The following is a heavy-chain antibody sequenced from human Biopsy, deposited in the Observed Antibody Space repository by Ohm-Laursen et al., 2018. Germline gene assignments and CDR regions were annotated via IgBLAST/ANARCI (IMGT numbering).Heavy chain of an antibody. D-gene: IGHD2-8*01. V-gene: IGHV1-2*02. CDR2: INCKTGAT. CDR3: ARDPLNGHKHFDY. Sequence: ASVKVSCNASSYTFTGYNIHWMRQAPGQGLEWLGYINCKTGATNYAQKFQGTVTMTRDTSISTAYLALGSLRSADTAIYYCARDPLNGHKHFDYWGQGSLVTVSS. CDR1: SYTFTGYN. J-gene: IGHJ4*02.